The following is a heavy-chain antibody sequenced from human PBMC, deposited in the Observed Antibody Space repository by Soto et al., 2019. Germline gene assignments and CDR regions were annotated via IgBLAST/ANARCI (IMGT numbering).Heavy chain of an antibody. Sequence: QITLKESGPTLVKPTQTLTLTCTFSGFSLSTSGVGVGWIRQPPGKAREWLALIYWDDDKRYSPSLKSRLTITKDTSKNQVVLTMTNMDPVDTATYYCALAVGSSWGIAYWGQGTLVTVSS. CDR3: ALAVGSSWGIAY. V-gene: IGHV2-5*02. D-gene: IGHD6-13*01. CDR1: GFSLSTSGVG. CDR2: IYWDDDK. J-gene: IGHJ4*02.